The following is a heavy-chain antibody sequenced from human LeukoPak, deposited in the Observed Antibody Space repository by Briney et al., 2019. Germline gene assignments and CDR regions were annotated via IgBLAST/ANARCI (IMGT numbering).Heavy chain of an antibody. CDR3: ARGYCSSTSCYFGYYYYYGMDV. CDR2: ISSSGSTI. D-gene: IGHD2-2*01. V-gene: IGHV3-48*03. Sequence: GGSLRLSCAASGFTFSSYEMNWVRQAPGKGLEWVSYISSSGSTIYYADPVKGRFTISRDNAKNSLYLQMNNLRAEDTAVYYCARGYCSSTSCYFGYYYYYGMDVWGKGTTVTVSS. CDR1: GFTFSSYE. J-gene: IGHJ6*04.